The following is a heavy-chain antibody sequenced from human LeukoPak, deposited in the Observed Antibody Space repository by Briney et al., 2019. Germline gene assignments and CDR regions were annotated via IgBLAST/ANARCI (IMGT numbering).Heavy chain of an antibody. J-gene: IGHJ4*02. CDR3: ARHMGITGTTY. V-gene: IGHV4-39*01. Sequence: SETLSLTCAVSGGSISSSTYFWDWIRQSPGKRLGWIGSFYYNGSTYYTPSLKSRLTISADMSKNQFSLNLISVTAADTAVYYCARHMGITGTTYWGQGTLVTVSP. CDR1: GGSISSSTYF. CDR2: FYYNGST. D-gene: IGHD1-20*01.